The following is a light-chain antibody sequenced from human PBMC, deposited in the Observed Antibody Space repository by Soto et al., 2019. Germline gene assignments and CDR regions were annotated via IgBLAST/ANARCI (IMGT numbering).Light chain of an antibody. J-gene: IGKJ1*01. Sequence: DIQLTQSPSTLSASVGDRVTITCRASQVITGWLAWYQQKPGKAPNLLIYDASNVQSGVPPRFSGSGSGTEFTLTINSLQPDDFATYYCQQYESYWTFGQGTKVELK. CDR3: QQYESYWT. V-gene: IGKV1-5*01. CDR1: QVITGW. CDR2: DAS.